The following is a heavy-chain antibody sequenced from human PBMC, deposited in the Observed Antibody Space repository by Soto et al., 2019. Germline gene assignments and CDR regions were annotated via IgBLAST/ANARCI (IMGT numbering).Heavy chain of an antibody. J-gene: IGHJ6*03. Sequence: SETLSLTCAVYGGSFSGYYWSWIRQPPGKGLEWIGEINHSGSTNYNPSLKSRVTISVDTSKNQFSLKLSSVTAADTAVYYCARGRGITMVRGVIYYYYYMDVWGKGTTVTVSS. CDR2: INHSGST. D-gene: IGHD3-10*01. CDR1: GGSFSGYY. CDR3: ARGRGITMVRGVIYYYYYMDV. V-gene: IGHV4-34*01.